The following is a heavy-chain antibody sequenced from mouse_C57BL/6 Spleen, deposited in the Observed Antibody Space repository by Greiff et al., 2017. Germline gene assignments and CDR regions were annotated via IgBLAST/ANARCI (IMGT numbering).Heavy chain of an antibody. D-gene: IGHD4-1*01. CDR1: GYAFSSSW. V-gene: IGHV1-82*01. Sequence: LEESGPELVKPGASVKISCKASGYAFSSSWMNWVKQRPGKGLEWIGRIYPGDGDTNYNGKFKGKATLTADKSSSTAYLQLSSLTSEDSAVYFCASPWDGGYWGQGTTLTVSS. CDR2: IYPGDGDT. J-gene: IGHJ2*01. CDR3: ASPWDGGY.